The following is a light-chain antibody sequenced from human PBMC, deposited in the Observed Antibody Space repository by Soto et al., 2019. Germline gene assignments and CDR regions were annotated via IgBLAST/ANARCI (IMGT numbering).Light chain of an antibody. CDR3: QQYNSYPWT. CDR1: QSISSW. Sequence: DMQMTQSPSTLSASVGDRVTITCRASQSISSWLAWYQQKPGKAPNLLIYKASSLESGVPARFSGSGSGTEITLTISSLQPDDFATYYCQQYNSYPWTFGQGTKVEIK. J-gene: IGKJ1*01. V-gene: IGKV1-5*03. CDR2: KAS.